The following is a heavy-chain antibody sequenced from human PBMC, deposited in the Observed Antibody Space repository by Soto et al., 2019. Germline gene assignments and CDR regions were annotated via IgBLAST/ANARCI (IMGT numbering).Heavy chain of an antibody. CDR1: AFTFNTYW. D-gene: IGHD3-3*01. CDR3: ARDRDYDFWNGYVHYGLDV. CDR2: VKEEGGEK. V-gene: IGHV3-7*01. Sequence: PGGSLRLSCAASAFTFNTYWMTWVRQAPGKGLEWVARVKEEGGEKYYVDSVKGRFTSSRDDAKNSLYLQMNGLRAEDTAVYYCARDRDYDFWNGYVHYGLDVWGQGTTVTVSS. J-gene: IGHJ6*02.